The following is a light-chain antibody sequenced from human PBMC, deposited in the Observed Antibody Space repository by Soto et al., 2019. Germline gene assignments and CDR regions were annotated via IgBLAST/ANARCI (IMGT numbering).Light chain of an antibody. J-gene: IGKJ5*01. CDR3: QQYSNWPT. V-gene: IGKV3-15*01. Sequence: EIVMTQSPATLSVSPGERATLSCRASQSVSRNLAWYQQRPGQAPRLLISGASTRATGIAARFSGSGSGTEFTLTISSLQSEDSALYYCQQYSNWPTFGQGTRREI. CDR2: GAS. CDR1: QSVSRN.